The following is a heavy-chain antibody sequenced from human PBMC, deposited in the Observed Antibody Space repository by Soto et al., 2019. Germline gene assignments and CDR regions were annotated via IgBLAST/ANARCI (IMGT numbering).Heavy chain of an antibody. Sequence: GGSLRLSCAASGFTFSSYAMSWVRQAPGKGLEWVSAISGSGGSTYYADSVKGRFTISRDNSKNTLYLQMNSLRAEDTAVYYCAKFSYDSSGYLLDYWGQGTLVTVPQ. CDR2: ISGSGGST. D-gene: IGHD3-22*01. CDR3: AKFSYDSSGYLLDY. CDR1: GFTFSSYA. J-gene: IGHJ4*02. V-gene: IGHV3-23*01.